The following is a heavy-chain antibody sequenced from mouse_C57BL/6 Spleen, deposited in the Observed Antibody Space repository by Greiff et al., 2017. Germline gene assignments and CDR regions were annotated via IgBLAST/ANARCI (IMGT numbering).Heavy chain of an antibody. J-gene: IGHJ4*01. Sequence: VQLQQSGAELVRPGTSVKMSCKASGYTFTNYWIGWAKQRPGHGLEWIGDIYPGGGYTNYNEKFKGKATLTVDKSSSTAYMQFSSLTSEDSAIYDSARRGYDCDEGSAMDYWGQGTSVTVSS. D-gene: IGHD2-4*01. CDR1: GYTFTNYW. CDR2: IYPGGGYT. V-gene: IGHV1-63*01. CDR3: ARRGYDCDEGSAMDY.